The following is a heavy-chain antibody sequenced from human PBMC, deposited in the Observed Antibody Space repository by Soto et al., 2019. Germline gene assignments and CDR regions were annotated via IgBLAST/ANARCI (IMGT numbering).Heavy chain of an antibody. CDR3: AKDIGGDSLGIAAAGPFDY. D-gene: IGHD6-13*01. CDR1: GFTFDDYA. J-gene: IGHJ4*02. V-gene: IGHV3-9*01. Sequence: GGSLRLSCAASGFTFDDYAMHWVRQAPGKGLEWVSGISWNSGSIGYADSVKGRFTISRDNAKNSLYLQMNSLRAEDTALYYCAKDIGGDSLGIAAAGPFDYWGQGTLVTGSS. CDR2: ISWNSGSI.